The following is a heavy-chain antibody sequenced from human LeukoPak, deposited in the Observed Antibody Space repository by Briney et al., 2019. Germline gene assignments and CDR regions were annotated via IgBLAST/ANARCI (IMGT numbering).Heavy chain of an antibody. CDR1: GGSISSYY. J-gene: IGHJ5*02. CDR2: IYYSGST. V-gene: IGHV4-59*01. D-gene: IGHD3-10*01. CDR3: ARGGSGSYSLLNWFDP. Sequence: SETLSLTCTVSGGSISSYYWSWIRQPPGKGLEWIGYIYYSGSTNYNPSLKSRVTISVDTSKNQFSLKLSSVTAADTAVYYCARGGSGSYSLLNWFDPWGQGTLVTVSS.